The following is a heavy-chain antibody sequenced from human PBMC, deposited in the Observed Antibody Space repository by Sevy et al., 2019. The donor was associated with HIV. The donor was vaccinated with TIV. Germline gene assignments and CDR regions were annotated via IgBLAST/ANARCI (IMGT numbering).Heavy chain of an antibody. CDR1: GFRFSDYS. CDR3: ARVDSSGYSYYYYYGMDV. J-gene: IGHJ6*02. Sequence: GGSLRLSCAASGFRFSDYSMHWVRQAPGKGLEWVAVISYDGRNNKYNVDSVKGRFTISRDNAKNTLYLQMNSLRAEDTAVYYCARVDSSGYSYYYYYGMDVWGQGTTVTVSS. V-gene: IGHV3-30*04. CDR2: ISYDGRNNK. D-gene: IGHD3-22*01.